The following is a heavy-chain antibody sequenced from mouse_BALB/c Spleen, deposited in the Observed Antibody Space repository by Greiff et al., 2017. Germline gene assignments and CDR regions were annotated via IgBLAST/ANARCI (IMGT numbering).Heavy chain of an antibody. CDR1: GDSITSGY. CDR3: ARFFDGYYRYWYFDV. Sequence: EVQLQQSGPSLVKPSQTLSLTCSVTGDSITSGYWNWIRKFPGNKLEYMGYISYSGSTYYNPSLKSRISITRDTSKNQYYLQLNSVTTEDTATYYCARFFDGYYRYWYFDVWGAGTTVTVSS. J-gene: IGHJ1*01. CDR2: ISYSGST. V-gene: IGHV3-8*02. D-gene: IGHD2-3*01.